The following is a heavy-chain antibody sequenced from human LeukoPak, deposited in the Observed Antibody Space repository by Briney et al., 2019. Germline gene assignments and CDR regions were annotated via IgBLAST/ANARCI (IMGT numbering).Heavy chain of an antibody. J-gene: IGHJ2*01. CDR3: AKTYSSTWSDWYFDL. D-gene: IGHD6-13*01. Sequence: GGSLRLSCPASGFTFSSYAMSWVRQAPGKGLEWVSSISYSGGSTYYADSVKGRFSISRDNSKNTLYLQVNSLRAEDTAVYYCAKTYSSTWSDWYFDLWGRGTLVTVSS. V-gene: IGHV3-23*01. CDR2: ISYSGGST. CDR1: GFTFSSYA.